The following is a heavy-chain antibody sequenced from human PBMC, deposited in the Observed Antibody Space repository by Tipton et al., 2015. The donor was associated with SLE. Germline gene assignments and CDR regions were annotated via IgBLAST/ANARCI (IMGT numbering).Heavy chain of an antibody. J-gene: IGHJ6*02. CDR3: ARDSTSHWGGYYYYYGMDV. D-gene: IGHD2-2*01. Sequence: LRFSCAVYGGSFSGYYWSWIRQPPGKGLEWIGEINHSGSTNYNPSLKSRVTISVDTSKNQFSLKLSSVTAADTAVYYCARDSTSHWGGYYYYYGMDVWGQGTTVTVSS. CDR1: GGSFSGYY. V-gene: IGHV4-34*01. CDR2: INHSGST.